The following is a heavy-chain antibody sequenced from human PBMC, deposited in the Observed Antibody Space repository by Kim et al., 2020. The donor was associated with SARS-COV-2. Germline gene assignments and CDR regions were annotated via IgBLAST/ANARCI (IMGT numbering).Heavy chain of an antibody. CDR3: AKDLLLHDSSGYYSVTANDAFDI. Sequence: GGSLRLSCAASGFTFSSYAMSWVRQAPGKGLEWVSAISGSGGSTYYADSVKGRFTISRDNSKNTLYLQMNSLRAEDTAVYYCAKDLLLHDSSGYYSVTANDAFDIWGQGTMVTVSS. CDR1: GFTFSSYA. J-gene: IGHJ3*02. D-gene: IGHD3-22*01. CDR2: ISGSGGST. V-gene: IGHV3-23*01.